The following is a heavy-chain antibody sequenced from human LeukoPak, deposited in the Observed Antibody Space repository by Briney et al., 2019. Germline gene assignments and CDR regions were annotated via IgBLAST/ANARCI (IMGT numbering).Heavy chain of an antibody. CDR1: GYTFTGYY. CDR2: INPNSGGT. D-gene: IGHD3-9*01. CDR3: ARPDYDILTGYVYFDY. Sequence: ASVKVSCKASGYTFTGYYMHWVRQAPGQGLEWMGWINPNSGGTNYAQKFQGRVTMTRDTSISTAYMELSRLRSDDTAVYYCARPDYDILTGYVYFDYWGQGTLVTVSS. V-gene: IGHV1-2*02. J-gene: IGHJ4*02.